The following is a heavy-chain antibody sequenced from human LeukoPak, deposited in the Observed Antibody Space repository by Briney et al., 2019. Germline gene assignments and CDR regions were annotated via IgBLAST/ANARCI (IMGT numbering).Heavy chain of an antibody. D-gene: IGHD3-10*01. CDR1: EFTFSDYY. CDR2: MSGSGTTI. V-gene: IGHV3-11*04. Sequence: GGSLRLSCTASEFTFSDYYVSWIRQAPGKGLEWVSYMSGSGTTIYYTDSVKGRFTISRDNAKNSVYLQMNSLRAEDTAVYYCARLMYYYGSGSSRASDYWGQGTLVTVSS. CDR3: ARLMYYYGSGSSRASDY. J-gene: IGHJ4*02.